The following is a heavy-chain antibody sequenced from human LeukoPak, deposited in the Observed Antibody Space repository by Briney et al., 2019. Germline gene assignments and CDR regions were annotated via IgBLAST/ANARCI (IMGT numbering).Heavy chain of an antibody. CDR2: TSSSSSTI. Sequence: GGSLRLSCAASGFTFSSYSMNWVRQAPGKGLEWVSYTSSSSSTIYYADSVKGRFTISRDNAKNSLYLQMNSLRAEDTAVYYCARDRSSSSGAFDIWGQGTMVTVSS. J-gene: IGHJ3*02. D-gene: IGHD6-6*01. CDR1: GFTFSSYS. V-gene: IGHV3-48*01. CDR3: ARDRSSSSGAFDI.